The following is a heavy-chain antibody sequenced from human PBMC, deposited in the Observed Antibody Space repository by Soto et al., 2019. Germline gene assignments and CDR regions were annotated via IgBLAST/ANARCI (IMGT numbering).Heavy chain of an antibody. CDR1: GFSFSDAW. D-gene: IGHD3-10*01. CDR2: IKSKSDGETT. CDR3: ANDPAKNWFGHLRE. Sequence: EVQLVESGGGLVQPGGSLRLSCAASGFSFSDAWMIWVRQAPGKGLQWVGRIKSKSDGETTDYAAPVKGRFAISRDNSQNPVFLELGSLRPEDTAVYDCANDPAKNWFGHLREWGQGTQVTVSS. V-gene: IGHV3-15*01. J-gene: IGHJ4*02.